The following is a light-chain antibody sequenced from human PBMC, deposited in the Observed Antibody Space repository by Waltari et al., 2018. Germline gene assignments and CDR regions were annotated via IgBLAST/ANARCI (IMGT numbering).Light chain of an antibody. CDR1: QSVCSY. J-gene: IGKJ3*01. V-gene: IGKV3-11*01. Sequence: EIVLTQSPATLSLSPGERATLPCRASQSVCSYLAWYQQKRAQPPLLRIYNASNRATDIPARFSGSGSWTDFTLTISSLDPEDFAVYYCQQRLGTFGPGTKVEI. CDR3: QQRLGT. CDR2: NAS.